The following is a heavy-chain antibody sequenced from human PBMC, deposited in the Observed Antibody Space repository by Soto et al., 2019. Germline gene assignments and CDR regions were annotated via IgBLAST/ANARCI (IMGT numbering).Heavy chain of an antibody. Sequence: GGSLRLSCAASGFTFSDYYMSWIRQAPGKGLEWVSYVSSSGSTIYYADSVKGRFTISRDNAKNSLYLQMNSLRAEDTAVYYCAASGGDKYYYYGMDVWGQGTTVTVSS. J-gene: IGHJ6*02. CDR3: AASGGDKYYYYGMDV. D-gene: IGHD6-6*01. CDR1: GFTFSDYY. V-gene: IGHV3-11*01. CDR2: VSSSGSTI.